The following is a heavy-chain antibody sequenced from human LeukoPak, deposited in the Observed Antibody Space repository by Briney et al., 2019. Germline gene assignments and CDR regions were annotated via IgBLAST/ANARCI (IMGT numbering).Heavy chain of an antibody. CDR3: ARDRGDLDY. CDR2: IIPILDIA. J-gene: IGHJ4*02. V-gene: IGHV1-69*04. D-gene: IGHD7-27*01. CDR1: GGTFSSYV. Sequence: GASVKVFCKASGGTFSSYVISWVRQAPGQGLEWMGRIIPILDIANYAQKFQGRVTITADKSTSTAYMELSSLRSEDTAVYYCARDRGDLDYWGQGTLVTVSS.